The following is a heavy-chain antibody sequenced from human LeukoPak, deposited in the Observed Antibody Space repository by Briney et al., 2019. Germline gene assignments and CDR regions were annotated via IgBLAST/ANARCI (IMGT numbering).Heavy chain of an antibody. CDR3: ASGGGGQVVVPAAAY. Sequence: SETLSLTCNVSGASISNNNYYWGWIRQPPGKGLEWIGSMYSSGSTYHSPSLKSRVTISLDRSRNQFSLRLSSVTAADTAVYYCASGGGGQVVVPAAAYWGQGTLVTVSS. J-gene: IGHJ4*02. CDR1: GASISNNNYY. D-gene: IGHD2-2*01. V-gene: IGHV4-39*01. CDR2: MYSSGST.